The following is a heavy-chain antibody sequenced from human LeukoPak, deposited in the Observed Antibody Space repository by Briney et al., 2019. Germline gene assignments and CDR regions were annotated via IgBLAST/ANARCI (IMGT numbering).Heavy chain of an antibody. CDR3: ARLAGATINFDY. CDR1: GDSISIGGYY. V-gene: IGHV4-31*03. Sequence: SETLSLTCTVPGDSISIGGYYWSWIRQHPGKGLEWIGYISHSGSTYYNPSLKSRVTISVDTSKNQFSLRLSSVTAADTAVYYCARLAGATINFDYWGQGTLVTVSS. D-gene: IGHD2-15*01. J-gene: IGHJ4*02. CDR2: ISHSGST.